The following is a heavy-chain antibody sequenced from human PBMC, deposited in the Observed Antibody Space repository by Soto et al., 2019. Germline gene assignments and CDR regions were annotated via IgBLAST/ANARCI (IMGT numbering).Heavy chain of an antibody. D-gene: IGHD3-3*01. Sequence: GSLRLSCAASGFTFSSYSMNWVRQAPGKGLEWVSSNSSSSSYIYYADSVKGRFTISRDNAKNSLYLQMNSLRAEVMAVYYCARDNYDFWSGYTDYWGQGTLVTVSS. V-gene: IGHV3-21*01. CDR1: GFTFSSYS. J-gene: IGHJ4*02. CDR2: NSSSSSYI. CDR3: ARDNYDFWSGYTDY.